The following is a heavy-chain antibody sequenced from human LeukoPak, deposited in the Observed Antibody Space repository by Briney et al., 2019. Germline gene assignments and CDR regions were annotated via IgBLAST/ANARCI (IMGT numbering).Heavy chain of an antibody. CDR2: IYYSGST. CDR3: ARGYVSGSYVH. J-gene: IGHJ4*02. V-gene: IGHV4-59*01. Sequence: SETLSLTCTVSGGSISSYYWSWIRQPPGKGLEWIGYIYYSGSTNYNPSLKSRVTISVDTSKNQFSLKLSSLTAADTAVYYCARGYVSGSYVHWGQGTLVTVSS. D-gene: IGHD1-26*01. CDR1: GGSISSYY.